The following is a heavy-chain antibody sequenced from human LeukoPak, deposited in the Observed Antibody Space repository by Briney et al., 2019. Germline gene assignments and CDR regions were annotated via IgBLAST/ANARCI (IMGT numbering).Heavy chain of an antibody. Sequence: GGSLRLSCAASGFTFSSYAMSWVRQAPGKGLEWVSAISGSGGSTHYADSVKGRFTISRDNSKNTLCLQMNSLRADDTAVYYCAKGGSSGWYLSNWFDPWGQGTLVTVSS. CDR1: GFTFSSYA. CDR2: ISGSGGST. J-gene: IGHJ5*02. D-gene: IGHD6-19*01. CDR3: AKGGSSGWYLSNWFDP. V-gene: IGHV3-23*01.